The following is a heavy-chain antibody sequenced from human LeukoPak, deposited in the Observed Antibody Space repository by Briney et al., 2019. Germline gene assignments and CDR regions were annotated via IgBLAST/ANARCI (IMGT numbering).Heavy chain of an antibody. D-gene: IGHD3-10*01. V-gene: IGHV5-51*01. CDR3: AINFSWGVDYYYYYMDV. J-gene: IGHJ6*03. Sequence: GESLKISCKGSGYRFTTYWIGWVRQMPGKGLEWMGIMYPGDSDTTYSPSFQGQVTISADKSISTAYLQWSSLKASDTAMYYCAINFSWGVDYYYYYMDVWAKGPRSPSP. CDR2: MYPGDSDT. CDR1: GYRFTTYW.